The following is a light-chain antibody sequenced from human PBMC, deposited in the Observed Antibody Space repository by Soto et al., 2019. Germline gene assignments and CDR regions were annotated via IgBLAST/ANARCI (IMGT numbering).Light chain of an antibody. CDR3: QHYTNWPLT. V-gene: IGKV3-15*01. CDR2: DAS. CDR1: QDVSSR. J-gene: IGKJ4*01. Sequence: EIVMTQSPVTLSVSPEERATLSCRASQDVSSRLAWYQQKPGQAPRLLIYDASTRATGLPARFSGSGSGTEFTLPISSLQSEDFAVYYCQHYTNWPLTFGGGTKVEIK.